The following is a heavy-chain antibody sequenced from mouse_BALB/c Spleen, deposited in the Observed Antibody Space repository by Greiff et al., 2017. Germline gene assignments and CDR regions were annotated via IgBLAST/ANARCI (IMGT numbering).Heavy chain of an antibody. CDR3: ARREYDLYFDY. Sequence: EVKVEESGPGLVKPSQSLSLTCTVTGYSITSDYAWNWIRQFPGNKLEWMGYISYSGSTSYNPSLKSRISITRDTSKNQFFLQLNSVTTEDTATYYCARREYDLYFDYWGQGTTLTVSS. V-gene: IGHV3-2*02. D-gene: IGHD2-14*01. CDR2: ISYSGST. J-gene: IGHJ2*01. CDR1: GYSITSDYA.